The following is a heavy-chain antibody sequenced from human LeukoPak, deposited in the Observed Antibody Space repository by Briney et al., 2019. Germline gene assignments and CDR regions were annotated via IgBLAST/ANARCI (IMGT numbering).Heavy chain of an antibody. J-gene: IGHJ4*01. CDR1: GFTFSNYN. CDR3: ARAFSSSSPFDY. CDR2: ISSSSSYI. Sequence: GGSLRLSCAASGFTFSNYNINWVRQAPGKGLEWVSSISSSSSYIYYADSMKGRFTISRDNAKNSLYLQMSSLRAEDTAVYYCARAFSSSSPFDYWGQGTLVTGS. D-gene: IGHD6-6*01. V-gene: IGHV3-21*01.